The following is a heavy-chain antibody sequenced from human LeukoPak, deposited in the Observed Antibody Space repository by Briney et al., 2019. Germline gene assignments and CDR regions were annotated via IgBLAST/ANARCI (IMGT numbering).Heavy chain of an antibody. CDR1: GFGFSSYG. CDR2: IRYDGSNK. J-gene: IGHJ4*02. V-gene: IGHV3-30*02. Sequence: GGSLRLSCAASGFGFSSYGMHWVRQAPGKGLEWVAFIRYDGSNKYYADSVKGRFTISRDNAKNSLYLQMNSLRAEDTAVYYCARDRYSGSYPIDYWGQGTLVTVSS. D-gene: IGHD1-26*01. CDR3: ARDRYSGSYPIDY.